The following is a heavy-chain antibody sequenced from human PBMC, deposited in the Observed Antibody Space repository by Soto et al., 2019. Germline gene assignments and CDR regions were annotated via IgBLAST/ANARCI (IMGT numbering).Heavy chain of an antibody. J-gene: IGHJ4*02. CDR2: IIPIFGTA. CDR3: ARPRRLYASSGSNDY. V-gene: IGHV1-69*13. CDR1: GGTFSSYA. D-gene: IGHD3-22*01. Sequence: SVKVSCKASGGTFSSYAISWVRQAPGQGLEWMGGIIPIFGTANYAQKFQGRVTITADESTSTAYMELSSLRSEDTAVYYCARPRRLYASSGSNDYWGQGTLVTVSS.